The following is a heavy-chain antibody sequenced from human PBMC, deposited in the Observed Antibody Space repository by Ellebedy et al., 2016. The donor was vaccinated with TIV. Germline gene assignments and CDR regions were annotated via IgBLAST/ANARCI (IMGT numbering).Heavy chain of an antibody. CDR3: ARDPMIWIFDY. Sequence: GESLKISCAASGFTFSNYGMHWVRQAPGRGLEWVAVIWYDGTNKYYADSVKGRFTISRDNAKNSLYLQMNSLRAEDTAVYYCARDPMIWIFDYWGQGTLVTVSS. J-gene: IGHJ4*02. CDR1: GFTFSNYG. CDR2: IWYDGTNK. D-gene: IGHD3-22*01. V-gene: IGHV3-33*01.